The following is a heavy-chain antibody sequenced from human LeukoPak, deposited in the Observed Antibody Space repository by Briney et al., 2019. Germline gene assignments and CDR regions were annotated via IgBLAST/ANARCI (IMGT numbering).Heavy chain of an antibody. V-gene: IGHV3-30*18. Sequence: GRSLRLSCAASGFTFSNFGMHWVRQAPGKGLEWVAVISYDGSKKYYADSVKGRFTISGDNSKNTLYLQMNSLRAEDTAVYYCAKAGSTWSYFQHWGQGTLVTVSS. CDR2: ISYDGSKK. CDR1: GFTFSNFG. CDR3: AKAGSTWSYFQH. J-gene: IGHJ1*01. D-gene: IGHD6-13*01.